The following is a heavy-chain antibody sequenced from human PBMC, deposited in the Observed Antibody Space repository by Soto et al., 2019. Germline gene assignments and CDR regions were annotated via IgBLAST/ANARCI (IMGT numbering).Heavy chain of an antibody. CDR1: GYSFTSYW. CDR3: ARPGLERELLRAFDI. CDR2: IYPGDSDT. Sequence: GESLKISCKVSGYSFTSYWIGWVRQMPGKGLEWMGIIYPGDSDTRYSPSFQGQVTISADKSISTAYLQWSSLKASDTAMYYCARPGLERELLRAFDIWGQGTMVTVSS. D-gene: IGHD1-26*01. V-gene: IGHV5-51*01. J-gene: IGHJ3*02.